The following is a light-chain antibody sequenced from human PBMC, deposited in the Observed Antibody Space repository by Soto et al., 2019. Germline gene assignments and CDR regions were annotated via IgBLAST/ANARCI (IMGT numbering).Light chain of an antibody. Sequence: DIQRTQSPSSLSASVGDRVNITCRANQSIASYLNWYQQKPGKAPKLLIYAASSLQSGVPSRFSGSGSGTEFTLTISSLQPEDFATHYCQQSYGIPYTFGQGTKVDIK. CDR3: QQSYGIPYT. CDR2: AAS. J-gene: IGKJ2*01. CDR1: QSIASY. V-gene: IGKV1-39*01.